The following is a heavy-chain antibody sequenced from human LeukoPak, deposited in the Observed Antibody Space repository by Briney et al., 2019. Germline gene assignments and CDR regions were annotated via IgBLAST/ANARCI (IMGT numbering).Heavy chain of an antibody. Sequence: PETLSLTCAVHGGSFSGNYWNWIRQPPGKGLEWIGEINHSGSTNYNPSLKSRATISVDTSKNQFSLKLSSVTAADTAVYYCAKHFFVSVAGIISLPFYAFDIWGQGTMVTVSS. CDR3: AKHFFVSVAGIISLPFYAFDI. CDR2: INHSGST. D-gene: IGHD6-19*01. J-gene: IGHJ3*02. V-gene: IGHV4-34*01. CDR1: GGSFSGNY.